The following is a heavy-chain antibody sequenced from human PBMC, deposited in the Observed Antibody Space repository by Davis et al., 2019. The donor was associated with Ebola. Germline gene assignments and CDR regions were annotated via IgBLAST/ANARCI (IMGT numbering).Heavy chain of an antibody. CDR1: GGTFSGYA. D-gene: IGHD2-15*01. J-gene: IGHJ4*02. CDR2: ISAYNGNT. V-gene: IGHV1-18*01. CDR3: ARDWGCSGGSCSEKFDY. Sequence: GSVTASFQASGGTFSGYAISWVRQAPGQGLEWMGWISAYNGNTNYAQKLQGRVTMTTDTSTSTAYMELRSLRSDDTAVYYCARDWGCSGGSCSEKFDYWGQGTLVTVSS.